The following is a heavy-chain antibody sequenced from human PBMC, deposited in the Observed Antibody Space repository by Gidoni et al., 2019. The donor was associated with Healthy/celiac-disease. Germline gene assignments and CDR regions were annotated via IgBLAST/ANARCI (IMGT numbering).Heavy chain of an antibody. Sequence: VQLVESGGGVVQPGRSLILSCAASGFTFSSYAMHWVRQAPGKGLEWVDVRIEDGGNKYNADSVKGRLTISRDNSKNTLYLQMNSLRAEDTAVYYCAREIHQYCSGGSCYLGWFDPWGQGTLVTVSS. CDR3: AREIHQYCSGGSCYLGWFDP. CDR2: RIEDGGNK. V-gene: IGHV3-30*04. D-gene: IGHD2-15*01. CDR1: GFTFSSYA. J-gene: IGHJ5*02.